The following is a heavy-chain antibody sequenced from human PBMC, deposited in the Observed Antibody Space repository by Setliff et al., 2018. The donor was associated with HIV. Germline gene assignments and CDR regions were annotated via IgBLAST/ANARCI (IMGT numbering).Heavy chain of an antibody. CDR3: ARADGVWYFDY. V-gene: IGHV1-18*04. CDR2: INPFNGNR. J-gene: IGHJ4*02. Sequence: ASVKVSCKASGYTFDSYSFAWVRQAPGQGLEWMGWINPFNGNRNYAEKVQDRVTMTTDTSTRTAFMELSSLGSDDTAVYYGARADGVWYFDYWGPGTLVTVSS. CDR1: GYTFDSYS. D-gene: IGHD2-8*01.